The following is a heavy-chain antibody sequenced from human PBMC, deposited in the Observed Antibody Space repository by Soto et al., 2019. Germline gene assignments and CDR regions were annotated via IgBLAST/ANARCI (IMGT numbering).Heavy chain of an antibody. CDR3: ARRAETNGWNGFGADKYYFDF. J-gene: IGHJ4*02. CDR2: MNPNTGNS. CDR1: GYSFTSYD. V-gene: IGHV1-8*01. Sequence: KISFKGSGYSFTSYDIYWVRQATGQGLEWMGWMNPNTGNSGYAQKFQGRVTVTSDTSINTVHMELSSLRSEDTAVYYCARRAETNGWNGFGADKYYFDFWGQGTLVTVSS. D-gene: IGHD1-1*01.